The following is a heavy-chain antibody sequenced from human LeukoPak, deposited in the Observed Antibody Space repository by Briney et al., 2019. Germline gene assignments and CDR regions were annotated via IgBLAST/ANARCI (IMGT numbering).Heavy chain of an antibody. Sequence: KPSETLSLTCTVSGGSISSYYWSWLRQPPGKGLEWIGYIYYSGSTNYNPSLKSRVTISVDTSKNQFSLKLSSVTAADTAVYYCARHQSDYGDPSFDYWGQGTLVTVSS. D-gene: IGHD4-17*01. CDR3: ARHQSDYGDPSFDY. V-gene: IGHV4-59*08. CDR1: GGSISSYY. CDR2: IYYSGST. J-gene: IGHJ4*02.